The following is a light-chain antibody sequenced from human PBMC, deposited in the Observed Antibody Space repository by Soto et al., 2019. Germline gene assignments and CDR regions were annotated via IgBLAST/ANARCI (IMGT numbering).Light chain of an antibody. V-gene: IGKV1-27*01. CDR2: AAS. CDR3: QNFNSAPLT. CDR1: QGISTS. Sequence: DVQMTQSPSSLSASVGDRVTITCRASQGISTSLAWYQQKPGKIPTLLIYAASTLQSGVPSRFSGSGSGTDFTLTISSLQSEDVATYYCQNFNSAPLTFGGGTKVELK. J-gene: IGKJ4*01.